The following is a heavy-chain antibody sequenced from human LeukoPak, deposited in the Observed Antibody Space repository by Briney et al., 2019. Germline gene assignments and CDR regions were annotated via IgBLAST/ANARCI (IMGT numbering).Heavy chain of an antibody. Sequence: NPSQTLSLTCTVSGGSISSGDYYWRWIRQPPGKGVEWIGYIYYSGSTYYNPSLRSLVTISVDTSKNQFSLKLSSVTAADTAVYYCARHTRVVAHNFDYWGQGTLVTVSS. CDR3: ARHTRVVAHNFDY. D-gene: IGHD4-23*01. J-gene: IGHJ4*02. V-gene: IGHV4-30-4*08. CDR1: GGSISSGDYY. CDR2: IYYSGST.